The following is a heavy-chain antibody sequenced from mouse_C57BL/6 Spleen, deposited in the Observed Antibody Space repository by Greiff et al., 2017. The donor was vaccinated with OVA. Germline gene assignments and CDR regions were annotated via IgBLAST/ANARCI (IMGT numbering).Heavy chain of an antibody. J-gene: IGHJ1*03. CDR1: GYTFTSYG. Sequence: QVQLQQPGAELARPGASVKLSCKASGYTFTSYGISWVKQRTGQGLEWIGEIYPRSGNTYYNEKFKGKATLTADKSSSTAYMELRSLTSEDSAVYFCARQEGPITTVACDVWGTGTTVTVSS. CDR3: ARQEGPITTVACDV. V-gene: IGHV1-81*01. D-gene: IGHD1-1*01. CDR2: IYPRSGNT.